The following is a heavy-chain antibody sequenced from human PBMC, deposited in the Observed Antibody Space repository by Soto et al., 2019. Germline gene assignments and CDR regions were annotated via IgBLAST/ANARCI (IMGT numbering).Heavy chain of an antibody. J-gene: IGHJ6*03. CDR1: GGSISSSSYY. CDR3: ANIVLEGLIYYYYYMDV. Sequence: SETLSLTCTVSGGSISSSSYYWGWIRQPPGKGLEWIGSIYYSGSTYYNPSLKSRVTISVDTSKNQFSLKLSSVTAADTAVYYCANIVLEGLIYYYYYMDVWGKGTTVTVSS. V-gene: IGHV4-39*01. CDR2: IYYSGST. D-gene: IGHD2-8*01.